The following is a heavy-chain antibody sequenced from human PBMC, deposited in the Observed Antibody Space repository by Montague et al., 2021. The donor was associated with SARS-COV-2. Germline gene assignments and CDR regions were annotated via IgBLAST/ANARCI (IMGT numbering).Heavy chain of an antibody. CDR3: ARDDPYCTNGVCYTSNWFDH. V-gene: IGHV6-1*01. J-gene: IGHJ5*02. D-gene: IGHD2-8*01. CDR2: TYYRSKWYN. Sequence: CTISGDSVSSNSAAWNWIRQSPSRGLEWLGRTYYRSKWYNDYAVSVKSRITINPDTSKNQFSLQLNSVTPEDTAVYYCARDDPYCTNGVCYTSNWFDHWGQGTLVTVSS. CDR1: GDSVSSNSAA.